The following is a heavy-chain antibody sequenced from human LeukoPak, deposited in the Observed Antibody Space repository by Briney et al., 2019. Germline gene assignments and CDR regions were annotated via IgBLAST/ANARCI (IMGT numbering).Heavy chain of an antibody. V-gene: IGHV3-7*04. Sequence: GGSLRLSCAASGFTFSSYWMSWVRQAPGKGLEWVAKIKQDGSEKYYVDSVKGRFTITTDNPKTSHYLQMKSLRPEDPAVYYCPRGSVLRYFDWLFPTDAFDIWGQGTMVTVSS. D-gene: IGHD3-9*01. CDR2: IKQDGSEK. CDR3: PRGSVLRYFDWLFPTDAFDI. J-gene: IGHJ3*02. CDR1: GFTFSSYW.